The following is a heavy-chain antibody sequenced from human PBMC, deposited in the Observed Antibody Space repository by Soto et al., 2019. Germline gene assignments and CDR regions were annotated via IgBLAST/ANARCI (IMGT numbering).Heavy chain of an antibody. Sequence: QVQLVQSGAEVKKPGASVKVSCKASGYIFINYYIHWVRQAPGQGLEWMGIINPSGGSTTYAQKVQDRVTMTRDTSTSTGYMELSSMRSEDTAVYYCARAVTDGDMDVWGQGTTVIVSS. V-gene: IGHV1-46*03. CDR3: ARAVTDGDMDV. J-gene: IGHJ6*02. D-gene: IGHD5-18*01. CDR2: INPSGGST. CDR1: GYIFINYY.